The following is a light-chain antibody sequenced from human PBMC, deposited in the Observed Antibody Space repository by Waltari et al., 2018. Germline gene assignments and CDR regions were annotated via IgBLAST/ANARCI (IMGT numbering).Light chain of an antibody. V-gene: IGKV3-15*01. CDR1: ETIYNF. J-gene: IGKJ1*01. CDR2: GIS. CDR3: QQYFNWPLT. Sequence: IVMTQSPGTLSVSPGQRASLSCRASETIYNFLDWYQQKPGQSPRLLLHGISTRAAGVPARFTGSGSGADFTLTIDSLQSDDFALYFCQQYFNWPLTFGQGTKVEI.